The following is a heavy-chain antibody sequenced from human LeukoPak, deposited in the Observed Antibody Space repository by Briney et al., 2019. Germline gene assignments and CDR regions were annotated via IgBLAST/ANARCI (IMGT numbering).Heavy chain of an antibody. CDR1: GYIFTTYG. CDR3: ARLCGAACYTPASDY. D-gene: IGHD2-21*02. V-gene: IGHV1-18*01. CDR2: ISAYNGNT. Sequence: ASVKVSCKASGYIFTTYGFSWVRQAPGQGLEWMGWISAYNGNTYYAQRFQGRVTMTTDTSTTTAYMELRSLRSDDTAVYYCARLCGAACYTPASDYWGQGTLVTVSS. J-gene: IGHJ4*02.